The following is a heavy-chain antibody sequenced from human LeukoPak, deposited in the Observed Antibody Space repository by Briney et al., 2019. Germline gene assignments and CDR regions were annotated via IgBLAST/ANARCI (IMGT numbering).Heavy chain of an antibody. CDR3: ARESMTTVVTLSIDY. J-gene: IGHJ4*02. V-gene: IGHV3-30*04. CDR1: GFIFSSYA. Sequence: PGGSMRLSCAASGFIFSSYAMHWVRQAPGKGLEWVAVISYDGSNKYYADSVKGRFTISRDNSKNTLYLQMNSLRAEDTAVYYCARESMTTVVTLSIDYWGQGTLVTVSS. CDR2: ISYDGSNK. D-gene: IGHD4-23*01.